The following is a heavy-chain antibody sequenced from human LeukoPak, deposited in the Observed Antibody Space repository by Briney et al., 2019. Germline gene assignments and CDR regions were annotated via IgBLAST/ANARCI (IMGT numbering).Heavy chain of an antibody. J-gene: IGHJ4*02. CDR3: ARGYSLTAMVSGMEY. V-gene: IGHV4-34*01. CDR2: INHSGST. D-gene: IGHD5-18*01. Sequence: SETLSLTCAVYGGSFSGYYWSWIRQPPGKGLEWIGEINHSGSTNYNPSLKSRVTISVDTSKNQFSLKLSSVTAADTAVYYCARGYSLTAMVSGMEYWGQGTLVTVSS. CDR1: GGSFSGYY.